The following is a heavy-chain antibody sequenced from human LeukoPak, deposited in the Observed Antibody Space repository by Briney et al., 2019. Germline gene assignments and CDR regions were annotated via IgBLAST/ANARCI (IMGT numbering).Heavy chain of an antibody. V-gene: IGHV4-39*07. CDR1: GGSISSSSYY. Sequence: SETLSLTCTVSGGSISSSSYYWGWIRQPPGKGLEWIGSIYYSGSTYYNPSLKSRVTISVDTSKNQFSLKLSSVTAADTAVYYCARDSLVTDILTGGVTWADYWGQGTLVTVSS. CDR2: IYYSGST. J-gene: IGHJ4*02. CDR3: ARDSLVTDILTGGVTWADY. D-gene: IGHD3-9*01.